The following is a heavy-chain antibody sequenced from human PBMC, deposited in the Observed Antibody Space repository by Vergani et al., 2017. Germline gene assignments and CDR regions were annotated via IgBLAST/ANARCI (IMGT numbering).Heavy chain of an antibody. CDR2: IFTSGSA. V-gene: IGHV4-61*02. CDR3: ARESSGYAPYYYYFYLNV. J-gene: IGHJ6*03. D-gene: IGHD3-22*01. Sequence: QVQLQESGPGLVKPSQTLSLTCTVSGGSIRSGDYYWTWIRQPAGKGLQWIGRIFTSGSATYNPSLKSRVTMSLDTSNNQISLKLSSVTAADTAVYFCARESSGYAPYYYYFYLNVWCKGATVTFSS. CDR1: GGSIRSGDYY.